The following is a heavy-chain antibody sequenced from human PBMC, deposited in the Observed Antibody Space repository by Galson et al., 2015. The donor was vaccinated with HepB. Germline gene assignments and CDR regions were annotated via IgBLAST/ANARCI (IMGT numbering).Heavy chain of an antibody. CDR3: ARDSNNVDTAMVHFDY. CDR2: ISSSGSTI. D-gene: IGHD5-18*01. Sequence: SLRLSCAASGFTFSDYYMSWIRQAPGKGLEWVSYISSSGSTIYYADSVKGRFTISRDNAKNSLYLQMNSLRAEDTAVYYCARDSNNVDTAMVHFDYWGQGTLVTVSS. J-gene: IGHJ4*02. CDR1: GFTFSDYY. V-gene: IGHV3-11*01.